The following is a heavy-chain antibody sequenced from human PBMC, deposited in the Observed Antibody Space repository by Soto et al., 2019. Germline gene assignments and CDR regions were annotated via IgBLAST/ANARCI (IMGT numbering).Heavy chain of an antibody. J-gene: IGHJ4*02. CDR3: ALATITLLNGAFHY. D-gene: IGHD5-12*01. CDR1: GGSFSGYY. Sequence: PSETLSLTCAVYGGSFSGYYWSWIRQPPGKGLEWIGEINHSGSTNYNPSLKSRVTISVDTSKNQFSLKLSSVTAADTAVYYCALATITLLNGAFHYWGQGTLVTVSS. CDR2: INHSGST. V-gene: IGHV4-34*01.